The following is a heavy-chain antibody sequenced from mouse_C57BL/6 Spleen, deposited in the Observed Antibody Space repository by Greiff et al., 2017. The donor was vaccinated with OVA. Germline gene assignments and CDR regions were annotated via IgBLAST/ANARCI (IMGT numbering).Heavy chain of an antibody. V-gene: IGHV5-4*01. CDR2: ISDGGSYT. D-gene: IGHD2-4*01. CDR1: LFTFSIYA. CDR3: ARVYYDYDERYFDV. J-gene: IGHJ1*03. Sequence: SLKLSFSSSLFTFSIYAMSWVRQTPEKRLEWVATISDGGSYTYYPDNVKGRFTISRDNAKNNLYLQMSHLKSEDTAMYYCARVYYDYDERYFDVWGTGTTVTVSS.